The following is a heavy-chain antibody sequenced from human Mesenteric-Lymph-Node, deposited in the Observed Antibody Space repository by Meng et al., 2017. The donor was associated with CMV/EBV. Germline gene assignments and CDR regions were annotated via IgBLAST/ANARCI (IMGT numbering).Heavy chain of an antibody. CDR3: ARADHYGDYFDY. J-gene: IGHJ4*02. D-gene: IGHD4/OR15-4a*01. V-gene: IGHV3-21*01. CDR1: GFTFSSYS. CDR2: ISSSSSYI. Sequence: GESLKISCAASGFTFSSYSMNWVRQAPGKGLEWVSSISSSSSYIYYADSVKGRFTISRDNAKNSLYLQMNSLRAEDTAVYYCARADHYGDYFDYWGQGTLVTVSS.